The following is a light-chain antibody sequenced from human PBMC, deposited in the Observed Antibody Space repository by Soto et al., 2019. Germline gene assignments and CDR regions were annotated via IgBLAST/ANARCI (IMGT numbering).Light chain of an antibody. V-gene: IGKV3-20*01. CDR3: QQYGRSPPT. CDR1: QSVSSSY. J-gene: IGKJ1*01. Sequence: EIVLTQSPGTLSLSPGERATLSCRASQSVSSSYLAWYQQKPGQAPRLLIYGASSRATGIPDRFSGSGSGTDFTLTINRLEPEDYAVYYCQQYGRSPPTFGQGTKVDIK. CDR2: GAS.